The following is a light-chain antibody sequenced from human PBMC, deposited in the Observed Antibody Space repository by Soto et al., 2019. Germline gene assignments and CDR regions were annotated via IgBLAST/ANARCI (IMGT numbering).Light chain of an antibody. V-gene: IGKV1-39*01. J-gene: IGKJ2*01. Sequence: IQMTQSPSSLSSSAGDSVTLTCRASQSINIYFNWYQQKPGKAPTSLIYYASSLQSGGTSSFIGGGSRTAFTILISSRQHDEFATYYCHQSFRSPFTFGQGTKLEIK. CDR2: YAS. CDR1: QSINIY. CDR3: HQSFRSPFT.